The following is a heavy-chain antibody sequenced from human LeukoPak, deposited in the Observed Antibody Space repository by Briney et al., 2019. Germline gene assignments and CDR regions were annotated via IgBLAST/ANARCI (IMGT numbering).Heavy chain of an antibody. CDR1: GYTFTSYG. Sequence: GASVKVSCKASGYTFTSYGISWVRQAPGQGLEWMGWISAYNGNTNYAQKLQGRVTMTTDTSTSTAYMELRSLRSEDTAVHYCARVSPTEDWFDPWGQGTLVTVSS. D-gene: IGHD2-21*02. CDR3: ARVSPTEDWFDP. J-gene: IGHJ5*02. V-gene: IGHV1-18*01. CDR2: ISAYNGNT.